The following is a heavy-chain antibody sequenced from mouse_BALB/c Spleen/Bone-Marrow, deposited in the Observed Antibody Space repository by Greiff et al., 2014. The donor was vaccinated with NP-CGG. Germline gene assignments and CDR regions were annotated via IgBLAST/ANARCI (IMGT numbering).Heavy chain of an antibody. D-gene: IGHD2-1*01. J-gene: IGHJ2*01. CDR3: VRGNYGNYVDYFDF. CDR2: INGNGGST. Sequence: DVMLVESGGGLVQPGGSLKLSCAASGFTFSNYGMSWVRQTPDKRLELVATINGNGGSTYYPDSVKGRFTISRDTAKNTLYLQISSLKSEETAMYYCVRGNYGNYVDYFDFWGQGTTLTVSS. V-gene: IGHV5-6-3*01. CDR1: GFTFSNYG.